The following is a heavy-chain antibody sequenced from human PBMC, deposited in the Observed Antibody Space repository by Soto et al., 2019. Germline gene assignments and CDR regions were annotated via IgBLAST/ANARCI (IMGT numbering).Heavy chain of an antibody. Sequence: EVQLVESGGGLVQPGESLTLSCAASGFTFNKYWMTWVRQAPGKGLEWVATIKEDGSEKYYGDSLRGRITISRDNAESSVYLQMNSLRAEDTAGYYCVRARVDYWGQGTLVTVSS. V-gene: IGHV3-7*04. J-gene: IGHJ4*02. CDR2: IKEDGSEK. CDR1: GFTFNKYW. CDR3: VRARVDY.